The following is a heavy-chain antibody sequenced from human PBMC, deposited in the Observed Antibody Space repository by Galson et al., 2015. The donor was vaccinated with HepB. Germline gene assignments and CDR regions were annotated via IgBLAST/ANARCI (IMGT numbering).Heavy chain of an antibody. J-gene: IGHJ6*02. D-gene: IGHD3-3*01. CDR3: ASEYYDFSSGYYKSAMDV. CDR2: INPKSGGT. Sequence: SVKVSCKASGYTFTGYYIHWVRQAPGQGLEWMGWINPKSGGTNYAQKFQGRVTMTRDTSVSTVYMELSRLRSDETAVYYCASEYYDFSSGYYKSAMDVWGQGTTVTVSS. CDR1: GYTFTGYY. V-gene: IGHV1-2*02.